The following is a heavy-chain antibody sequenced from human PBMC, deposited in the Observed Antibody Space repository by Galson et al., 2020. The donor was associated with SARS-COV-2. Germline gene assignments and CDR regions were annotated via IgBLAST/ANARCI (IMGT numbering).Heavy chain of an antibody. V-gene: IGHV4-4*07. Sequence: SETLSLTCTVSGGSISSYYWSWIRQPAGKGLEWIGRIYTSGSTNYNPSLKSRVTMSVDTSKNQFSLKLSSVTAADTAVYYCARARRWLQSRGSWFDPWGQGTLVTVSS. CDR3: ARARRWLQSRGSWFDP. J-gene: IGHJ5*02. D-gene: IGHD5-12*01. CDR2: IYTSGST. CDR1: GGSISSYY.